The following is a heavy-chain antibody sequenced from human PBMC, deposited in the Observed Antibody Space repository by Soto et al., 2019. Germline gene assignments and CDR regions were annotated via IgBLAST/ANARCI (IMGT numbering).Heavy chain of an antibody. Sequence: ASVKVSCKASGYTFTSYGISWVRQAPGQGLEWMGWISAYNGNTNYAQKLQGRVTMTTDTSTSTAYMELRSLRSDDTAVYYCARGAGCSSTSCYVLFDYWGQGTLVTVSS. V-gene: IGHV1-18*01. D-gene: IGHD2-2*01. CDR2: ISAYNGNT. CDR1: GYTFTSYG. J-gene: IGHJ4*02. CDR3: ARGAGCSSTSCYVLFDY.